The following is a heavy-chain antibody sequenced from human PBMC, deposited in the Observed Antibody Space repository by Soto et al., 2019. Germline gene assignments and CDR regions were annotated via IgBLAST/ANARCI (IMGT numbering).Heavy chain of an antibody. J-gene: IGHJ4*02. Sequence: PSETLSLTCTVSGGSINTYYWSWIRQSAGKGLEWIGRIYSSGSTRYNPSLQSRLTMSVDTSKNQFSLKLSSVTAADTAVYYCARCRENDGYNFGGVVYFDYWGQGTLVTVSS. CDR3: ARCRENDGYNFGGVVYFDY. CDR1: GGSINTYY. D-gene: IGHD3-16*01. CDR2: IYSSGST. V-gene: IGHV4-4*07.